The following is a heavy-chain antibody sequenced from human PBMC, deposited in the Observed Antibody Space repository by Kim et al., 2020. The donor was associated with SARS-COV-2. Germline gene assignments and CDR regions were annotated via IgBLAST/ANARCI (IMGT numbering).Heavy chain of an antibody. CDR2: VYHLGNT. J-gene: IGHJ4*02. CDR1: GVSISSTNW. V-gene: IGHV4-4*02. D-gene: IGHD3-10*01. Sequence: SETLSLTCTVSGVSISSTNWWNWVRQTPGKGLEWIGEVYHLGNTNYNPSLKSRVTISVDKSKDQLSLEVRSVTAADTAVYYCARRQDRKLQYFGESLPLDYWGQGTLITVSS. CDR3: ARRQDRKLQYFGESLPLDY.